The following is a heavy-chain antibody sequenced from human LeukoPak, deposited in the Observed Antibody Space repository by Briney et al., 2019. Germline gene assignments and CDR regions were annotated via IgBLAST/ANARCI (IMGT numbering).Heavy chain of an antibody. CDR1: GGSFSGYY. J-gene: IGHJ2*01. CDR2: INHSGST. V-gene: IGHV4-34*01. Sequence: SETLSLTCAVYGGSFSGYYWSWIRQPPGKGLEWIGEINHSGSTYYNPSLKSRVIISVDTSKNQFSLKLSSVTAADTAVYYCARGRSGYYRTAFDLWGRGTLVTVSS. D-gene: IGHD3-22*01. CDR3: ARGRSGYYRTAFDL.